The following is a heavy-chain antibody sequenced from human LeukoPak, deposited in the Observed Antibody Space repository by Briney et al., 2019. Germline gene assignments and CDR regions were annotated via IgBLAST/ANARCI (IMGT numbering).Heavy chain of an antibody. CDR1: GFTLSSYA. D-gene: IGHD3-22*01. V-gene: IGHV3-23*01. CDR3: AKGPQVGSGYHPDY. Sequence: GGSLRLSCAASGFTLSSYAMSWVRQAPGRGLEWVSVISGSGGSTYYADSVKGRFTISRDNSKNTLYLQMNSLRVEDTAVYYCAKGPQVGSGYHPDYWGQGTLGTVSS. CDR2: ISGSGGST. J-gene: IGHJ4*02.